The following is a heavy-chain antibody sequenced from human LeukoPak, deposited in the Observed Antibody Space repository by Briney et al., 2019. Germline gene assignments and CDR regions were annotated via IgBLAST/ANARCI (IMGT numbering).Heavy chain of an antibody. V-gene: IGHV1-24*01. D-gene: IGHD3-10*01. CDR1: GYTLTELS. Sequence: ASVKVSCKVSGYTLTELSMHWVRQAPGKGLEWMGGFDPEDGETIYAQKFQGRVTMTEDTSTDTAYMELSSLRSEDTAVYYCATEAMVRGVIIWPLGYFQHWGQGTLVTVSS. CDR2: FDPEDGET. J-gene: IGHJ1*01. CDR3: ATEAMVRGVIIWPLGYFQH.